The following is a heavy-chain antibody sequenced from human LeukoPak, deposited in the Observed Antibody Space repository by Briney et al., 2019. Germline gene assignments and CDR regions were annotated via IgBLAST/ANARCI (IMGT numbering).Heavy chain of an antibody. CDR1: GASISSANYY. CDR2: IYTSGNT. J-gene: IGHJ6*03. V-gene: IGHV4-61*02. Sequence: SETLSLTCTVSGASISSANYYWSWIRQPAGQGLEWIGRIYTSGNTDYNSSLKSRVTISIDTSKNQFSLKLSSVTAADTAVYYCARALGNPGSPHYYYMDVWGKGIMVTVSS. D-gene: IGHD2/OR15-2a*01. CDR3: ARALGNPGSPHYYYMDV.